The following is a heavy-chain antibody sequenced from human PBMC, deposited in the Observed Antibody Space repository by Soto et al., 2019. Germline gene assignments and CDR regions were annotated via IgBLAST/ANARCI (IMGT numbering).Heavy chain of an antibody. CDR3: ARVALYDSSGYYSPRLDY. CDR1: GFTFSNYA. Sequence: GGSLRLSCGASGFTFSNYAVSWVRQAPGKGLEWVSVIYSGGSTYYADSVKGRFTISRDISKNTLYLQMNSLRAEDTAVYYCARVALYDSSGYYSPRLDYWGQGTLVTVSS. V-gene: IGHV3-66*01. D-gene: IGHD3-22*01. J-gene: IGHJ4*02. CDR2: IYSGGST.